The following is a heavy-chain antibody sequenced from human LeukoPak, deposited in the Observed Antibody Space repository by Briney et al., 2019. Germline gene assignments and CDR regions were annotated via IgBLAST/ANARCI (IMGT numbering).Heavy chain of an antibody. J-gene: IGHJ4*02. V-gene: IGHV1-2*06. CDR1: GYTFTGYY. CDR3: ASTFYGGISYYFDY. D-gene: IGHD2/OR15-2a*01. CDR2: INPNSGGT. Sequence: GASVKVSCKASGYTFTGYYIHWARQAPGQGLEWMGRINPNSGGTNYAQNFQGRVTMTRDTSISTAYTELSSLGSDDAAMYYCASTFYGGISYYFDYWGQGTLVTVSS.